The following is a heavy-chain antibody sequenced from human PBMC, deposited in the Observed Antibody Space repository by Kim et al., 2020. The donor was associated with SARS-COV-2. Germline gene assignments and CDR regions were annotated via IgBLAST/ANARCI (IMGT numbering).Heavy chain of an antibody. Sequence: KGRFTIPRDNSKNTLYLQMNSLRAEDTAVYYCARDPLPAGTDYYYYGMDVWGQGTTVTVSS. D-gene: IGHD2-2*01. J-gene: IGHJ6*02. V-gene: IGHV3-66*01. CDR3: ARDPLPAGTDYYYYGMDV.